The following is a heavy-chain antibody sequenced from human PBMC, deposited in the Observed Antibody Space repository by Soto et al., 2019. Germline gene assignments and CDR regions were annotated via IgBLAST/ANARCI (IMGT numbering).Heavy chain of an antibody. D-gene: IGHD3-10*01. CDR1: GFTFTTSA. CDR2: IVVGNSKT. Sequence: ASVKVSCKTSGFTFTTSAVQWVRQARGQRLEWIGWIVVGNSKTNYAQKFQDRVTITRDTSTSTSYLEMSSLTSADTAVYYCVADTLQKAVWGQGTLVTVSS. CDR3: VADTLQKAV. V-gene: IGHV1-58*01. J-gene: IGHJ4*02.